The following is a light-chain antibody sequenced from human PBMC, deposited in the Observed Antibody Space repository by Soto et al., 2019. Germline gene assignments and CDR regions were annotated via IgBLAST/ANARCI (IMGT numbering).Light chain of an antibody. CDR1: KNDIGVYDF. Sequence: QSALTQPPSASGSPGQSVTISCTGTKNDIGVYDFVSWYQHHPGKAPRLIIYDVSKRPSGVPDRFSGSKSGNTASLTISGLQSEDEADYYCCSYAGRYIYVFGTGTKVTVL. CDR2: DVS. CDR3: CSYAGRYIYV. V-gene: IGLV2-11*01. J-gene: IGLJ1*01.